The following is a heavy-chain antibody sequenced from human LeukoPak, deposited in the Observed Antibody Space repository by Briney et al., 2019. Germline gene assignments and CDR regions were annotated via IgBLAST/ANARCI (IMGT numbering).Heavy chain of an antibody. CDR3: ARVGGGSDSGYYYGMDV. D-gene: IGHD1-26*01. J-gene: IGHJ6*02. V-gene: IGHV3-23*01. CDR2: ISGSGGST. CDR1: GFTFSSYA. Sequence: PGGSLRLSCAASGFTFSSYAMSWVRQAPGKGLEWVSAISGSGGSTYYADSVKGRFTISRDNAKNSLYLQMNSLRAEDTAVYYCARVGGGSDSGYYYGMDVWGQGTTVTVSS.